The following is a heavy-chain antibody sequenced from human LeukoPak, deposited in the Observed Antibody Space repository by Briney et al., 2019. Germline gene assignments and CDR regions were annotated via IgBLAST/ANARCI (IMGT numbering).Heavy chain of an antibody. J-gene: IGHJ5*02. CDR1: GGTFSSYA. D-gene: IGHD3-3*01. Sequence: SVKVSCKASGGTFSSYAISWVRQAPGQGLEWMGGIIPIFGTANYAQKFQGRVTITTDESTSTAYMELSSLRSEDTAVYYCARDRITIFGVVNPNWFDPWGQGTLVTVSS. CDR3: ARDRITIFGVVNPNWFDP. V-gene: IGHV1-69*05. CDR2: IIPIFGTA.